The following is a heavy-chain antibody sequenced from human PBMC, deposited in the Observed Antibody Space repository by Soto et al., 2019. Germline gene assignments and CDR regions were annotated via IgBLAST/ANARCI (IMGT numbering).Heavy chain of an antibody. V-gene: IGHV3-30*18. Sequence: QVQLVESGGGVVQPGRSLRLSCAASGFTFSSYAIHWVRQAPGKGLEWVAVISSDGKDKYSADSMKGRFAISRDNSKNTLYLQMNSLSAEDTAVYYCANDSGRGSADYYFDYWGQGTLVTVSS. CDR1: GFTFSSYA. D-gene: IGHD3-10*01. CDR3: ANDSGRGSADYYFDY. CDR2: ISSDGKDK. J-gene: IGHJ4*01.